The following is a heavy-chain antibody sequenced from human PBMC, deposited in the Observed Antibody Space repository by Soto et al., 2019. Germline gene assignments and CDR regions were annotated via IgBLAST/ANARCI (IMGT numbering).Heavy chain of an antibody. J-gene: IGHJ5*02. CDR3: ARESDSSTSRAAKYRQGNWFDP. CDR2: IYYSGST. V-gene: IGHV4-59*01. Sequence: QVQLQESGPGLVKPSETLSLTCTVSGGSISSYYWSWIRQPPGKGLEWIGYIYYSGSTNYNPSLKSRVTISVDTSKNQFSLKLSSVTAADTAVYYCARESDSSTSRAAKYRQGNWFDPWGQGTLVTVSS. D-gene: IGHD2-2*01. CDR1: GGSISSYY.